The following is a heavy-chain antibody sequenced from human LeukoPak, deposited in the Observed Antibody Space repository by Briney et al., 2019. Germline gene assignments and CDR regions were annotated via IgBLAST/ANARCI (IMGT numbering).Heavy chain of an antibody. Sequence: PGGSLRLSCAASGFTFSSYSMNWVRQAPGKGLEWVSSISSSSSYIYYADSVKGRFTISRDNAKNSPYLQMNSLRAEDTAVYYCARGYYYGSGSYYPLAYWGQGTLVTVSS. CDR3: ARGYYYGSGSYYPLAY. CDR1: GFTFSSYS. V-gene: IGHV3-21*01. D-gene: IGHD3-10*01. CDR2: ISSSSSYI. J-gene: IGHJ4*02.